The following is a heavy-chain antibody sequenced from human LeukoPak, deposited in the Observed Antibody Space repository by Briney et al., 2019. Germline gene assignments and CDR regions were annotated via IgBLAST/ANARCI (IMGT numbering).Heavy chain of an antibody. D-gene: IGHD6-19*01. CDR1: SGSISSNSHY. CDR2: IYYTGTT. Sequence: SETLSLTCAVSSGSISSNSHYWGWIRQPPGKGLEWIGSIYYTGTTFHNPSLKSRVTLSADTSKNQFSLNLRSVTAADSAVYYCARANIAVAGNDAFDIWGQGTMVTVSS. J-gene: IGHJ3*02. CDR3: ARANIAVAGNDAFDI. V-gene: IGHV4-39*07.